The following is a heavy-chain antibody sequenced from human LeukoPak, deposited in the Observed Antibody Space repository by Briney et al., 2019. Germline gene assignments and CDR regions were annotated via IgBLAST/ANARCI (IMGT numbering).Heavy chain of an antibody. J-gene: IGHJ4*02. CDR2: IYNAGST. CDR3: ARQAVAGFDY. D-gene: IGHD6-19*01. V-gene: IGHV3-53*01. CDR1: GFTVSDTY. Sequence: PGGSLRLSCATSGFTVSDTYMSWVRQAPGKGLEWVSVIYNAGSTYYADSVNGRFTISSDNSKTTLYLQMNSLRVEDTAMYYCARQAVAGFDYWGQGTLVTVSS.